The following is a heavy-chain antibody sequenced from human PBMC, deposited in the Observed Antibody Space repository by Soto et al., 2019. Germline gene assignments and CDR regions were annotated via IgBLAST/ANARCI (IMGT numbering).Heavy chain of an antibody. V-gene: IGHV4-4*07. CDR2: VYTSGST. J-gene: IGHJ4*02. D-gene: IGHD6-19*01. Sequence: SETLSLTCTVSGDSITNYYWSWMRQPAGKGLEWIGRVYTSGSTNYNPSLKSRVTMSVDTSKNQFSLKLISVTAADTAVYYCARETYLQWLVLDYWGQGALVTVSS. CDR1: GDSITNYY. CDR3: ARETYLQWLVLDY.